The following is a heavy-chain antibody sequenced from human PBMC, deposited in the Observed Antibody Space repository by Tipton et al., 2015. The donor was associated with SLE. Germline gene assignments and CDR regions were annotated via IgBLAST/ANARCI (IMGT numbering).Heavy chain of an antibody. CDR1: GGSISSHY. CDR3: ASSSWQPYHFDY. V-gene: IGHV4-59*11. Sequence: LRLSCTVSGGSISSHYWSWIRQPPGKGLEWIAYIYYSGSTNYNPSLKSRVTISVDTSKNQFSLKVSSVTAADTAVYYCASSSWQPYHFDYWGQGTLVTVSS. D-gene: IGHD6-13*01. CDR2: IYYSGST. J-gene: IGHJ4*02.